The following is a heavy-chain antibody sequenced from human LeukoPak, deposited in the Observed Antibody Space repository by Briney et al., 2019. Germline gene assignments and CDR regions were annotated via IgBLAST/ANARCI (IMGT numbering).Heavy chain of an antibody. J-gene: IGHJ3*02. CDR2: ISSSGSTI. D-gene: IGHD6-13*01. CDR3: AREAPGIAAAVNEAFDI. CDR1: GFIFSSHE. V-gene: IGHV3-48*03. Sequence: GGSLRLSCAASGFIFSSHEMNWVRQAPGKGLEWVSYISSSGSTIYYADSVKGRFTISRDNAKNSLYLQMNSLRAEDTAVYYCAREAPGIAAAVNEAFDIWGQGTMVTVSS.